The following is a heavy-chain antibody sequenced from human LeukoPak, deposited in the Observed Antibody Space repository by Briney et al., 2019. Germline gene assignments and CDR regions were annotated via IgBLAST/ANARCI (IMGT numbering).Heavy chain of an antibody. CDR2: IYHSGST. D-gene: IGHD3-22*01. J-gene: IGHJ5*02. CDR3: ARYYYDSSGFNWFDP. CDR1: GGSISSSNW. Sequence: SGTLSLTCAVSGGSISSSNWWSWVRQPPGKGLEWIGEIYHSGSTNYNPSLKSRVTISVDKSKNQFSLKLSSVTAADTAVYYCARYYYDSSGFNWFDPWSQGTLVTVSS. V-gene: IGHV4-4*02.